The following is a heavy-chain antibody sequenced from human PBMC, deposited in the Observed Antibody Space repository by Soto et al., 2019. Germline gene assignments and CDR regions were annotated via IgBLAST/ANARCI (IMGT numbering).Heavy chain of an antibody. CDR2: ITSSSSTI. J-gene: IGHJ5*02. CDR3: ARGQYCSSTSCPTNDWFDP. CDR1: GFTFSSYS. Sequence: PGGSLRPSXAVSGFTFSSYSMNWVRQAPGKGLEWVSYITSSSSTIYYADSVKGRFTISRDNAKNSLYLQMNSLRDDDTAVYYCARGQYCSSTSCPTNDWFDPWGQGTLVTVSS. V-gene: IGHV3-48*02. D-gene: IGHD2-2*01.